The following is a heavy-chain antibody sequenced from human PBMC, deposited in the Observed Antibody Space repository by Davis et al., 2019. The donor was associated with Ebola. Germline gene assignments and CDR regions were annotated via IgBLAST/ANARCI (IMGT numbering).Heavy chain of an antibody. J-gene: IGHJ4*02. V-gene: IGHV4-61*01. Sequence: PSETLSLTCGVSGGSFNSGNYFWGWIRQPPGTGLEWIGSIHDSGNTNYNPSLESRVTISIEASKQQFSLRLTSVTAADTAVYYCARDAADDYGVNFDYWGQGNLVTVSS. CDR3: ARDAADDYGVNFDY. CDR2: IHDSGNT. CDR1: GGSFNSGNYF. D-gene: IGHD4-17*01.